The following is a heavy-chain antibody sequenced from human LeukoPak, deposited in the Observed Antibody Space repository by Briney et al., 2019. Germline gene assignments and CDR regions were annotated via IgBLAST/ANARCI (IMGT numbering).Heavy chain of an antibody. J-gene: IGHJ6*02. CDR1: GFTFSSYA. CDR2: ISGSGGST. V-gene: IGHV3-23*01. D-gene: IGHD3-3*01. Sequence: GGSLRLSCAASGFTFSSYAMSWVRQAPGKGLEWVSAISGSGGSTYYADSVKGRFTISRDNSKNTLYLQMNSLRAEDTAVYYCAKDRPANPSRFLEWFDYGMDVWGQGTTVTVSS. CDR3: AKDRPANPSRFLEWFDYGMDV.